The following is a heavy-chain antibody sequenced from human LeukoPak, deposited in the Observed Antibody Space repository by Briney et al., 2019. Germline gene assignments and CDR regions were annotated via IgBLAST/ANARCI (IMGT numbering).Heavy chain of an antibody. CDR3: ARRGRLWFGELSYETGTEYYFDY. Sequence: PSETLSLTXAVSGYSISSGYYWGWFRQPPGKRLEWIGSIYHSGSTYYNPSLKSRVTISVDTSKNQFSLKLSSVTAADTAVYYCARRGRLWFGELSYETGTEYYFDYWGQGTLVTVSS. D-gene: IGHD3-10*01. V-gene: IGHV4-38-2*01. CDR2: IYHSGST. J-gene: IGHJ4*02. CDR1: GYSISSGYY.